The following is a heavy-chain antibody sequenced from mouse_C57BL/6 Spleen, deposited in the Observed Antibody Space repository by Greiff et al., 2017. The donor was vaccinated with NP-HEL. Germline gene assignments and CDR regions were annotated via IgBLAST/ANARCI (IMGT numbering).Heavy chain of an antibody. V-gene: IGHV1-26*01. Sequence: EVQLQQSGPELVKPGASVKISCKASGYTFTDYYMNWVKQSHGKSLEWIGDINPNNGGTSYNQKFKGKATLTVDKSSSTAYMELRSLTSEDSAVYYCARIDGYYWFAYWGQGTLVTVSA. D-gene: IGHD2-3*01. CDR3: ARIDGYYWFAY. CDR2: INPNNGGT. CDR1: GYTFTDYY. J-gene: IGHJ3*01.